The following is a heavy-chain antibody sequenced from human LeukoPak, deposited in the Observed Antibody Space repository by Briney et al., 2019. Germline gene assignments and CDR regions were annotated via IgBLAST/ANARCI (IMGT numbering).Heavy chain of an antibody. CDR3: ARSMGMWYCSSTSCFEAFDI. Sequence: GASVKVSCKASGGTFSSYAISWVRQAPGQGLEWMGGITPIFGTANYAQKFQGRVTITADESTSTAYMELSSLRSEDTAVYYCARSMGMWYCSSTSCFEAFDIWGQGTMVTVSS. D-gene: IGHD2-2*01. J-gene: IGHJ3*02. V-gene: IGHV1-69*01. CDR1: GGTFSSYA. CDR2: ITPIFGTA.